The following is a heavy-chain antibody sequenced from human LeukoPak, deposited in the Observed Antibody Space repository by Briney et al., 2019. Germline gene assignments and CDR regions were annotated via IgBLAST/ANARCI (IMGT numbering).Heavy chain of an antibody. CDR2: ISAYNGNT. V-gene: IGHV1-18*01. J-gene: IGHJ4*02. CDR1: GYTFTSYG. D-gene: IGHD3-22*01. Sequence: ASVKVSCKASGYTFTSYGISRVRQAPGQGLEWMGWISAYNGNTNYAQKLQGRVTMTTDTSTSTAYMELRSLRSDDTAVYYCARDRSGSGYYYSGLFDYWGQGTLVTVSS. CDR3: ARDRSGSGYYYSGLFDY.